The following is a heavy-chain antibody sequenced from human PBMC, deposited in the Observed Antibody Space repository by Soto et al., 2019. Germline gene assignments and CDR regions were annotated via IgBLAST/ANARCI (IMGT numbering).Heavy chain of an antibody. Sequence: EVQLVESGGGLVQPGGSLRLSCAASGFTFSGYGMNWLRQAPGKGLEWVSYMSSSSTTIYYADPVKGRFTISRDNAKNSLYLQMISLRDEDTAVYYCARYCDSGNHAAFDIWGQGTMVTVSS. V-gene: IGHV3-48*02. CDR2: MSSSSTTI. J-gene: IGHJ3*02. CDR3: ARYCDSGNHAAFDI. CDR1: GFTFSGYG. D-gene: IGHD5-12*01.